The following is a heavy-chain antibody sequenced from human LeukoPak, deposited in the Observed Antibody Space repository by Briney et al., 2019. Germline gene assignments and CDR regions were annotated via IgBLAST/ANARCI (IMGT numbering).Heavy chain of an antibody. CDR3: ARASLWFGELLSEFVY. Sequence: GGSLRLSCAASGFTFSSYAMSWVRQAPGKGLEWVSAISGSGGSTYYADSVKGRFTISRDNSKNTLYLQMNSLRAEDTAVYYCARASLWFGELLSEFVYWGQGTLVTVSS. J-gene: IGHJ4*02. CDR1: GFTFSSYA. V-gene: IGHV3-23*01. CDR2: ISGSGGST. D-gene: IGHD3-10*01.